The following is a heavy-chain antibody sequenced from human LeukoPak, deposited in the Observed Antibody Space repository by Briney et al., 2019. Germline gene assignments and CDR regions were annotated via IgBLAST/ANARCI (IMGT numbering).Heavy chain of an antibody. J-gene: IGHJ4*02. CDR1: GDSISSYY. V-gene: IGHV4-59*08. CDR3: ARSRGYSYGFDY. D-gene: IGHD5-18*01. CDR2: IYSSGST. Sequence: PSETLSLTCTVSGDSISSYYWSWIRQPPGKGLEWIGFIYSSGSTNYNPSLKSRVTISVDTSKNQFSLKLSSVTAADTAVYYCARSRGYSYGFDYWGQGTLVTVSS.